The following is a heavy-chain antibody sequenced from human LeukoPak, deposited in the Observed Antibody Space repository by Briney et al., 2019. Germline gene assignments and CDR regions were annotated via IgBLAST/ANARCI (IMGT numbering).Heavy chain of an antibody. D-gene: IGHD6-6*01. J-gene: IGHJ6*03. V-gene: IGHV3-11*04. CDR1: GLTFSDYY. CDR2: ISSSGSTI. Sequence: GGSLRLSCAASGLTFSDYYMSWIRQAPGKGLEWVSYISSSGSTIYYADSVKGRFTISRDNAKNSLYLQMNSLRAEDTAVYYCARDRQRETYYMDVWGKGTTVTVSS. CDR3: ARDRQRETYYMDV.